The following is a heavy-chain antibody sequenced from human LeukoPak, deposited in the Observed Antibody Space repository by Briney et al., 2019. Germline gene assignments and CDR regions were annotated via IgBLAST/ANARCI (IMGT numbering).Heavy chain of an antibody. J-gene: IGHJ4*02. CDR2: INTVASYI. Sequence: GGSLRLSCAASGLTFSSFSFNCVRQGPGKGLEWVSSINTVASYIYYADSVKGRFTISRDNAKNSLYLQMNSLRAEDTGVYYCARLKRNSDKSGFYYYYDYWGQGTLVTVSS. D-gene: IGHD3-22*01. V-gene: IGHV3-21*06. CDR3: ARLKRNSDKSGFYYYYDY. CDR1: GLTFSSFS.